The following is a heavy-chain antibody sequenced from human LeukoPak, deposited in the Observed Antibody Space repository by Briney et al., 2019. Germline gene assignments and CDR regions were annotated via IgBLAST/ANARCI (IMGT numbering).Heavy chain of an antibody. J-gene: IGHJ3*02. V-gene: IGHV4-31*01. Sequence: PSQTLSDTRLFTLGSNRSDGYYGRWTRQHPGKGLECLGYFYYCGSTYQNPSLKSPVTISVDQSKNQFSIKLSSVTTADPGVYFCTRVCYDSRGYWACDIWRQGTMVTVSS. CDR1: LGSNRSDGYY. CDR2: FYYCGST. D-gene: IGHD3-22*01. CDR3: TRVCYDSRGYWACDI.